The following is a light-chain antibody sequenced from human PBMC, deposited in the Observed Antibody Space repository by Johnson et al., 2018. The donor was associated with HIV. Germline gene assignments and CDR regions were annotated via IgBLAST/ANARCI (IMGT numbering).Light chain of an antibody. V-gene: IGLV1-51*02. CDR3: GTWDRSLVGGV. J-gene: IGLJ1*01. Sequence: QSVLTQPPSVSAAPGQKVTISCSGSSSNIGNNYVSWYQQLPGTAPKLLIYETYKRHSGIPYRFSASKSGTSATLSLTGLQTGDEADYYCGTWDRSLVGGVFGTGTKVTVL. CDR2: ETY. CDR1: SSNIGNNY.